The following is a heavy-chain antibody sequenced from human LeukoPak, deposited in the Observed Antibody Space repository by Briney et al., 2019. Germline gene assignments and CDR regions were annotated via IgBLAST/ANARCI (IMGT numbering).Heavy chain of an antibody. V-gene: IGHV3-48*03. Sequence: PGGSLRLSCAASEITFSSYEMNWVRQAPGKGLERVSYISNSDSTTYYADSVKGRFTLSRDNAKNSLYLQMNSLRAEDTGVYYCARTRYVYLFDYWGQGTLVTVSS. CDR2: ISNSDSTT. D-gene: IGHD3-10*02. CDR3: ARTRYVYLFDY. J-gene: IGHJ4*02. CDR1: EITFSSYE.